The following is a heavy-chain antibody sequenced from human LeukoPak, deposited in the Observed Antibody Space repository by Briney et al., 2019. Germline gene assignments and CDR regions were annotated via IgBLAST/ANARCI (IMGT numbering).Heavy chain of an antibody. CDR2: IIPILGIA. V-gene: IGHV1-69*04. Sequence: GASVKVSCKASGGTFSSYAISWVRQAPGQGLGWMGRIIPILGIANYAQKFQGRVTITADKSTSTAYMELSSLRSEDTAVYYCARQDIVVVPAAIVYYCYGMDVWGQGTTVTVSS. CDR3: ARQDIVVVPAAIVYYCYGMDV. CDR1: GGTFSSYA. J-gene: IGHJ6*02. D-gene: IGHD2-2*01.